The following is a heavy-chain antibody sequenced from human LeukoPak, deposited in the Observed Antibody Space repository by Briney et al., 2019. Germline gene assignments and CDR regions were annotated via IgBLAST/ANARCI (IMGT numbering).Heavy chain of an antibody. V-gene: IGHV3-23*01. J-gene: IGHJ6*02. Sequence: GGSLRLSCAASGFTFSSYAMSWVRQAPGKGLKWFSAISGSGGSTYYADSVKGRFTISRDNSKNTLYLQMTSLRAEDAAVYYCAKLGCSSTSCLYGMDVWGQGNTVTVSS. CDR1: GFTFSSYA. CDR2: ISGSGGST. CDR3: AKLGCSSTSCLYGMDV. D-gene: IGHD2-2*01.